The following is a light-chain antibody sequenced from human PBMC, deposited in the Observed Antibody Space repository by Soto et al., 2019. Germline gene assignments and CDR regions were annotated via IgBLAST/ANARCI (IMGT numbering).Light chain of an antibody. CDR1: LSVSSN. CDR3: QHYNNWPPWT. Sequence: EIVMTQSPATLSVSPGERATLSCRASLSVSSNLAWYQQKPGQAPRLLIFGASTRATGIPARFRGSGSKTEFNLTISSLQSEDFAVYYCQHYNNWPPWTFGQGTKVEIK. V-gene: IGKV3-15*01. CDR2: GAS. J-gene: IGKJ1*01.